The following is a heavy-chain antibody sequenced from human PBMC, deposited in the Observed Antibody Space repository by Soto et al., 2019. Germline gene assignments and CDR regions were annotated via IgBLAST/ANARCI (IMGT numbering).Heavy chain of an antibody. Sequence: QVQLQESGPGLVKPSETLSLTCTVSGGSISSYYWSWIRQPPGKGLEWIGYIYYSGSTNYNPSLKSRFTISVDRSKNQFALKLSSVTAADTAVYYCARGYDILAGYYTYFDDWGQGTLVTVSS. CDR2: IYYSGST. CDR3: ARGYDILAGYYTYFDD. D-gene: IGHD3-9*01. V-gene: IGHV4-59*08. CDR1: GGSISSYY. J-gene: IGHJ4*02.